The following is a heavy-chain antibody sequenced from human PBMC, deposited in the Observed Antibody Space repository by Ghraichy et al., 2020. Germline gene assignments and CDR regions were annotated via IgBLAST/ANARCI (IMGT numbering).Heavy chain of an antibody. D-gene: IGHD4-17*01. CDR2: IWYDGSNK. CDR3: ATNGNYEAGY. J-gene: IGHJ4*02. Sequence: GGSLRLSCAASGFTFSSYGMHWVRQAPGKGLEWVAVIWYDGSNKYYADSVKGRFTISRDNSKKTLYLQMNSLRAEDTAVYYCATNGNYEAGYWGQGTLVTVSS. V-gene: IGHV3-33*01. CDR1: GFTFSSYG.